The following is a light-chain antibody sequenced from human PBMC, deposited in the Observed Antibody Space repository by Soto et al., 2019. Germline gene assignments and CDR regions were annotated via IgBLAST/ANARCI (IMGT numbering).Light chain of an antibody. CDR3: QHLHHYPLT. Sequence: AVQLTQSPSSLSASVGDRVTITCRASQGISNNLAWYQQEPGKAPKLLIYDASTLQSGVPSRFSGSKSGTDFTLTISSLQPADVATYFCQHLHHYPLTFGGGTRVEIK. CDR2: DAS. V-gene: IGKV1D-13*01. J-gene: IGKJ4*01. CDR1: QGISNN.